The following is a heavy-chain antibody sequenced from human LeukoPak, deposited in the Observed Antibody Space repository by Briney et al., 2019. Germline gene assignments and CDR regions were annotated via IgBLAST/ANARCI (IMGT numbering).Heavy chain of an antibody. CDR1: GDSVSSESYF. CDR2: IYYSGTT. D-gene: IGHD3-22*01. CDR3: ARDSRGYNDSSGYFVP. Sequence: SETLSLTCTVSGDSVSSESYFWSWIRQPPGKGLEWIGYIYYSGTTKQNPSLKSRVTLSVDTSKNQLYLKLNSVTAADTAVYYCARDSRGYNDSSGYFVPSGQGILVTVSS. J-gene: IGHJ5*02. V-gene: IGHV4-61*01.